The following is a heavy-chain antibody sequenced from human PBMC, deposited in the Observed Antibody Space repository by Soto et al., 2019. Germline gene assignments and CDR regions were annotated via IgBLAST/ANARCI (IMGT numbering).Heavy chain of an antibody. CDR2: IYRTGST. D-gene: IGHD1-7*01. CDR3: ASRDPGTSVDY. CDR1: GGSFTSNNW. V-gene: IGHV4-4*02. J-gene: IGHJ4*02. Sequence: SETLSLTCAVSGGSFTSNNWWTWVRQPPGQGLEWIGEIYRTGSTYYNPSLKSRVTISLDKSENQISLKVTSLTAADTAVYYCASRDPGTSVDYWGQGTLVTVSS.